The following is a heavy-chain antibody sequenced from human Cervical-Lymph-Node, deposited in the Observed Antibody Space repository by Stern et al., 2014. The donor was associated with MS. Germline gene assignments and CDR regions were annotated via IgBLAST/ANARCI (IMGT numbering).Heavy chain of an antibody. CDR3: ARGRIQYYDSSGYYAWFDY. CDR1: GYTFTTFD. Sequence: VQLVQSGAEVKKPGASVKVSCKASGYTFTTFDITWVRQATGQGLEWMGWMNPTSGDTGYAQKFQGRVTMTRNTSISTAYMELSSLRSEDTAVYYCARGRIQYYDSSGYYAWFDYWGQGNLVTVSS. D-gene: IGHD3-22*01. J-gene: IGHJ4*02. V-gene: IGHV1-8*01. CDR2: MNPTSGDT.